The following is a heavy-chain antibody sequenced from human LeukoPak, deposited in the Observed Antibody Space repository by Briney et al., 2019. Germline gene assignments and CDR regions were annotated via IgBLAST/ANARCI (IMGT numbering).Heavy chain of an antibody. J-gene: IGHJ6*03. CDR1: GYTFTSYY. CDR3: ARDNEWLRFASSQYYYYYYMDV. Sequence: GASVKVSCKASGYTFTSYYIHWVRQAPGQGLEWMGIINPSGGSTSYAQKFQGRVTMTRDTSISTAYMELSSLRADDTAEYYCARDNEWLRFASSQYYYYYYMDVWGKGTTVTISS. D-gene: IGHD5-12*01. V-gene: IGHV1-46*01. CDR2: INPSGGST.